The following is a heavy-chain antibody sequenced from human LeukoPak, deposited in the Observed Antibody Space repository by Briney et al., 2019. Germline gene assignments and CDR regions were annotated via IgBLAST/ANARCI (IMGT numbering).Heavy chain of an antibody. J-gene: IGHJ4*02. Sequence: PSETLSLTCAVSGYSISSGYYWGWIRQPPGKGLEWIGYIYHSGTTYYNPSLKSRVTMSVDTSKNQFSLKLSSVTAADTAVYYCASGITMIVVAHWGQGILATVSS. CDR1: GYSISSGYY. CDR2: IYHSGTT. CDR3: ASGITMIVVAH. D-gene: IGHD3-22*01. V-gene: IGHV4-38-2*01.